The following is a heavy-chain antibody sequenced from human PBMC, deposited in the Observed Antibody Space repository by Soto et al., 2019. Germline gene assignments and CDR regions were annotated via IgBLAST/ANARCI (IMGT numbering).Heavy chain of an antibody. CDR1: GFTFSSCC. CDR3: ARESFFGVVTPSYGMDV. J-gene: IGHJ6*02. CDR2: IWYDGSNK. Sequence: GGSLRLSCAASGFTFSSCCMHWVRQAPGKGLEWVAVIWYDGSNKYYADSVKGRFTISRDNSKNTLYLQMNSLRAEDTAVYYCARESFFGVVTPSYGMDVWGQGTTVTVSS. V-gene: IGHV3-33*01. D-gene: IGHD3-3*01.